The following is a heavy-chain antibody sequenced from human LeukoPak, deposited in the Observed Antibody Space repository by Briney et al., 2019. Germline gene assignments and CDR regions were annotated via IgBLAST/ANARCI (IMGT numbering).Heavy chain of an antibody. CDR1: GFTFSSYG. D-gene: IGHD4-17*01. CDR2: IQYDGSNE. CDR3: AKEGDGYGEKAGYFDL. V-gene: IGHV3-30*02. J-gene: IGHJ2*01. Sequence: GGSLRLSCAASGFTFSSYGMHWVRQAPGKGLEWVAFIQYDGSNEYYADSVKGRFTISRDNSKNTLYLQMNSLRAEDTAVYYCAKEGDGYGEKAGYFDLWGRGTLVTVSS.